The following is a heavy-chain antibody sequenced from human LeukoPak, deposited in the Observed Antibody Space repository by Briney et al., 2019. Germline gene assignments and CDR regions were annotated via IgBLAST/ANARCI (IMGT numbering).Heavy chain of an antibody. V-gene: IGHV3-23*01. CDR3: AKDQRVLPLAY. CDR1: GFSFSSYA. Sequence: GSLRLSCGDSGFSFSSYAMSWIRRAPGKGLEWVSGIRGSGNRTFYAASVKGRFTIFRDNSKNTLYLQMNSLRAEGTAVYYCAKDQRVLPLAYWGQGTLVTVSS. D-gene: IGHD3-3*01. J-gene: IGHJ4*02. CDR2: IRGSGNRT.